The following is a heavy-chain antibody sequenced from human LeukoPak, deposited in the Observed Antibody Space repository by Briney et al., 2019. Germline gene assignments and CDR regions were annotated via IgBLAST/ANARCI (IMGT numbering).Heavy chain of an antibody. D-gene: IGHD5-12*01. J-gene: IGHJ4*02. CDR3: ATTRGSGYDYDYFDY. Sequence: ASVEVSCKVSGYTLTELSMHWVRQAPGKGLERMGGFDPEDGETIYAQKFQGRVTMTEDTSTDTAYMELSSLRSEDAAVYYCATTRGSGYDYDYFDYWGQGTLVTVSS. CDR1: GYTLTELS. V-gene: IGHV1-24*01. CDR2: FDPEDGET.